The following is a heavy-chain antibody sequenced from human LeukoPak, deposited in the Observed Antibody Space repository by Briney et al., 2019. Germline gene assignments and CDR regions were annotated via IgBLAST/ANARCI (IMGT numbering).Heavy chain of an antibody. J-gene: IGHJ4*02. CDR1: GYTFNRYG. Sequence: GASVKVSCKASGYTFNRYGISWVRQAPGQGLEWMGWISAYNGNTKYSQKVQGRVTMTTDTSTSTAYMELRSLRSDDTSVYYCARDGGGGSKFDYWGQGTLLTVSS. V-gene: IGHV1-18*01. CDR2: ISAYNGNT. CDR3: ARDGGGGSKFDY. D-gene: IGHD2-15*01.